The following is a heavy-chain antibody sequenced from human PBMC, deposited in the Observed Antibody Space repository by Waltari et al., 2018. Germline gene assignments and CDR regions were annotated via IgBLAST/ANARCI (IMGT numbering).Heavy chain of an antibody. CDR1: GFTFRSYG. CDR2: IRYDGSNA. V-gene: IGHV3-30*02. D-gene: IGHD2-2*01. Sequence: QMQLVESGGGVVQPGGSLRLTCAASGFTFRSYGMHWVRQAPGKGLEGVAFIRYDGSNAYYADSVKGRFTISRDNSKNTLSLHMNSLRPEDTAVYYCAKDGSFVVVPEAMFDYYMDVWGKGTTVSVSS. J-gene: IGHJ6*03. CDR3: AKDGSFVVVPEAMFDYYMDV.